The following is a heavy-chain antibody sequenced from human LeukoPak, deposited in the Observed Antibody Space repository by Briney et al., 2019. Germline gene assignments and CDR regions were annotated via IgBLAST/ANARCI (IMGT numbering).Heavy chain of an antibody. CDR3: AGRSYSDDY. Sequence: GGSLRLSCAASGFTFSSYSMNWVRQAPGKGLEWISYISSSSSTIYYADSVKGRFTISRDNAKNSLFLQMNSLRAEDTAVYYCAGRSYSDDYWGQGTLVTVSS. CDR2: ISSSSSTI. V-gene: IGHV3-48*04. CDR1: GFTFSSYS. J-gene: IGHJ4*02. D-gene: IGHD1-26*01.